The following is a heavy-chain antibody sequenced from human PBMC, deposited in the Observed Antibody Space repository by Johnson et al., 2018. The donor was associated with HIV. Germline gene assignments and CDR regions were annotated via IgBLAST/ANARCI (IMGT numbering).Heavy chain of an antibody. CDR3: ARGGYLDAFDI. CDR2: IKQDGSEQ. D-gene: IGHD6-13*01. Sequence: VQLEESGGGLVQPGGSLRLSCAASGFTFSSYWMSWVRQAPGKGLEWVANIKQDGSEQYYVDSVKGRFTISRDNAKNSLYLQMNSLRAEDTAVYYCARGGYLDAFDIWGQGTMVTVSS. V-gene: IGHV3-7*01. CDR1: GFTFSSYW. J-gene: IGHJ3*02.